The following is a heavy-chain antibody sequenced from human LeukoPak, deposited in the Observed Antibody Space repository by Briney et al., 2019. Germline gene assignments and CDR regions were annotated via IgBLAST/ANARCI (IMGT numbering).Heavy chain of an antibody. D-gene: IGHD4-17*01. V-gene: IGHV3-53*01. CDR3: ARDAYGSAGAFDI. CDR1: GFTVSSNY. CDR2: IYSGGST. J-gene: IGHJ3*02. Sequence: GGSLRLSCAASGFTVSSNYMSWVRQAPGKGLEWVSLIYSGGSTYYADSVKGRFTISRDNSKNILYLQMNSLRTEDTAVYYCARDAYGSAGAFDIWGQGTMVTVSS.